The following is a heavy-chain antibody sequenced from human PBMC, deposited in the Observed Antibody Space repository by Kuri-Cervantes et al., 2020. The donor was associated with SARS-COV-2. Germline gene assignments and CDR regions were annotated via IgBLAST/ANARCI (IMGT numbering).Heavy chain of an antibody. Sequence: GESLKISCAAPGFTFSSYSMNWVRQAPGKGLEWVSSISSSSSYIYYADSVKGRFTISRDNAKNSLYLQMNSLRAEDTAVYYCARGSSSTYFDYWGQGTLVTVSS. CDR1: GFTFSSYS. CDR3: ARGSSSTYFDY. CDR2: ISSSSSYI. V-gene: IGHV3-21*01. J-gene: IGHJ4*02. D-gene: IGHD6-6*01.